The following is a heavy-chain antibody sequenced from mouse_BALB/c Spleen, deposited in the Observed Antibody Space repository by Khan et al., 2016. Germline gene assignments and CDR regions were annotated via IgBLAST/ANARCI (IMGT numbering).Heavy chain of an antibody. D-gene: IGHD1-2*01. CDR2: INPDSSTI. CDR3: ARLHYYGYMNY. J-gene: IGHJ2*01. CDR1: GFDFSRYW. V-gene: IGHV4-1*02. Sequence: EVQLVESGGGLVQPGGSLKLSCAASGFDFSRYWMSWVRQAPGKGLEWIGEINPDSSTINYTPSLKDKFIISRDNAKNTLYQQMSKVRSEDTALYYCARLHYYGYMNYWGQGTTLTVSS.